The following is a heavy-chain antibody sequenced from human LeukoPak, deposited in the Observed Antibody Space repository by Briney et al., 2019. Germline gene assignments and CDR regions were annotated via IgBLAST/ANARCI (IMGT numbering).Heavy chain of an antibody. D-gene: IGHD6-19*01. J-gene: IGHJ3*02. Sequence: GASVKVSCKASGYTFTSYGISWVRQAPGQGLEWMGWISAYNGNTNYAQKLQGRVTMTTDTSTSTAYMELRSLRSDDTAVYYCARDRVSSGSEPNAFDIWGQGTMVTVSS. CDR1: GYTFTSYG. CDR2: ISAYNGNT. CDR3: ARDRVSSGSEPNAFDI. V-gene: IGHV1-18*01.